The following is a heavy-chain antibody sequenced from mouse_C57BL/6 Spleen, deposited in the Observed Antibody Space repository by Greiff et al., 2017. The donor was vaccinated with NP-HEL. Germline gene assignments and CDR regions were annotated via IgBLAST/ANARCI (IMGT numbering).Heavy chain of an antibody. J-gene: IGHJ2*01. D-gene: IGHD2-4*01. Sequence: EVKLMESGGDLVKPGGSLKLSCAASGFTFSSYGMSWVRQTPDKRLEWVATISSGGSYTYYPDSVKGRFTISRDNAQNTLYLQMSSLKSEDTAMYYCARNRDDYDGNYFDYWGQGTTLTVSS. CDR3: ARNRDDYDGNYFDY. CDR1: GFTFSSYG. CDR2: ISSGGSYT. V-gene: IGHV5-6*01.